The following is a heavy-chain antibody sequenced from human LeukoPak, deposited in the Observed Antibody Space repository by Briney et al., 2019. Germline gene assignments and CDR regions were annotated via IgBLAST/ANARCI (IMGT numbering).Heavy chain of an antibody. J-gene: IGHJ4*02. D-gene: IGHD3-9*01. V-gene: IGHV3-21*01. CDR1: GFTYSIYP. CDR3: ARVLSGTLTFDH. CDR2: ITSSSSYI. Sequence: GGSLRLSCAASGFTYSIYPMNGAPRAPGRGRVGVSSITSSSSYIYYTDSAKGRFTISRDNAKNSLFLQMNSLRAEDTAVYYCARVLSGTLTFDHWGQGTLVAVSS.